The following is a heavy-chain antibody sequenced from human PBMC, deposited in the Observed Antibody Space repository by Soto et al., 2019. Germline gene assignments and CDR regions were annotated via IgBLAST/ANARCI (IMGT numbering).Heavy chain of an antibody. V-gene: IGHV3-9*01. CDR3: AKSTGGTANGLDV. Sequence: EVQLVDSGGGLVQPGRSLRLSCAASGFSFDEYGMHWVRQGPGKGLEWVSGISWSSATIGYADSVKGRVSSSRDNAKRSLYLQMSSLRPEVTALYYCAKSTGGTANGLDVWGQGITVTVSS. J-gene: IGHJ6*02. CDR1: GFSFDEYG. D-gene: IGHD2-8*02. CDR2: ISWSSATI.